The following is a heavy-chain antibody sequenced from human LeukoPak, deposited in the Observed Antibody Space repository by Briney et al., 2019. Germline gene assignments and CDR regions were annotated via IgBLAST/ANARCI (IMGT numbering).Heavy chain of an antibody. V-gene: IGHV1-2*04. CDR1: GYTFTSYG. Sequence: ASVKVPCKASGYTFTSYGISWVRQAPGQGLEWMGWINPNSGDTNYAQDFQGWVTMTRNTSIITAYMELSRLRYDDTAVYYCASSGSGSYINWFDPWGQGTLVTVSS. D-gene: IGHD3-10*01. CDR2: INPNSGDT. J-gene: IGHJ5*02. CDR3: ASSGSGSYINWFDP.